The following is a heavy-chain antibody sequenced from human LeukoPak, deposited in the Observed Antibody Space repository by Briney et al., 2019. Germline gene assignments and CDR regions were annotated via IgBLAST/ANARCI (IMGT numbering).Heavy chain of an antibody. J-gene: IGHJ4*02. CDR2: ISYDGSNK. V-gene: IGHV3-30*04. CDR1: GFTFSSYA. D-gene: IGHD3-22*01. Sequence: PGRSLRLSCAASGFTFSSYAMHWVRQAPGKGLEWVAVISYDGSNKYYADSVKGRFTISRDNSKNTLYLQMNSLRAEDTAVYYCARGDYYYDSSGYSPFDYWGQGTLVTVSS. CDR3: ARGDYYYDSSGYSPFDY.